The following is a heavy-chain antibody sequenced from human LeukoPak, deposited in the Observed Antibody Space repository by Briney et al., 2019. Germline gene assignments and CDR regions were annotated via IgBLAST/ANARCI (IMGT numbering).Heavy chain of an antibody. J-gene: IGHJ4*02. Sequence: HGESLKISCKGSGYSFTSYWIGWVRQMPGKGLEWMGIIYPGDSDTRYSPSFQGQVTISADKSISTAYLQWSSLKASDTAMYYCARAYYYDSSGYLYHFDYWGQGTLVTVSS. V-gene: IGHV5-51*01. D-gene: IGHD3-22*01. CDR1: GYSFTSYW. CDR3: ARAYYYDSSGYLYHFDY. CDR2: IYPGDSDT.